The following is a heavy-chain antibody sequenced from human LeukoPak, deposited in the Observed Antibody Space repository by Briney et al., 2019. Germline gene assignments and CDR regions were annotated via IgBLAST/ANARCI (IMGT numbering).Heavy chain of an antibody. CDR1: GYTFTSYD. CDR3: ARGLPQDYYDSSGYYSGGGFDI. J-gene: IGHJ3*02. Sequence: ASVKVSCKASGYTFTSYDINWVRQATGLGLEWMGWMNPNSGNTGYAQKFQGRVTITRNTSISTAYMELSSLRPEDTAVYYCARGLPQDYYDSSGYYSGGGFDIWGQGTMVTVSS. D-gene: IGHD3-22*01. CDR2: MNPNSGNT. V-gene: IGHV1-8*03.